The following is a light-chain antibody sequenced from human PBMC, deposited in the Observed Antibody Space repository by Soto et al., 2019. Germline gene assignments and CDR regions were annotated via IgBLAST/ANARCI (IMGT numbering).Light chain of an antibody. CDR2: GST. J-gene: IGLJ2*01. V-gene: IGLV1-40*01. Sequence: QSVLTQPPSVSGAPGQTVTMSCTGSSSNFGAGYDVHWYQQLPGTAPKLLIYGSTNRPSGVPPRFSGSKSDTSASLAITGLQAEDEDDYYCQSYDSILDGVLFGGGTKLTVL. CDR3: QSYDSILDGVL. CDR1: SSNFGAGYD.